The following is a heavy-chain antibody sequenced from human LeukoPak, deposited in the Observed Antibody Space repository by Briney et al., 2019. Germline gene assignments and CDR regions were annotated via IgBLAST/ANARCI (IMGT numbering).Heavy chain of an antibody. J-gene: IGHJ2*01. Sequence: GESLKISCKGSGYSFTSYWLGWVRQMPGKGLEWMGIIYPGDSDTRYSPSFQGQVTISADKSISTAYLQWSSLKASDTAMYYCARRGYSYGPKDWYFDLWGRGTLVTVSS. CDR2: IYPGDSDT. D-gene: IGHD5-18*01. V-gene: IGHV5-51*01. CDR1: GYSFTSYW. CDR3: ARRGYSYGPKDWYFDL.